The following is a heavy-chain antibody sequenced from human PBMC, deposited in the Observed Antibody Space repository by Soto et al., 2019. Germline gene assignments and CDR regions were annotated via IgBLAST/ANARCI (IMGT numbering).Heavy chain of an antibody. Sequence: WGGGVSSKAGNGLEVTGIISPGDSDTRYSPSFQGQVTISADKSINTAYLQWTCLKASDTAMYYCARNDYNGNSVDCWGQGTLVTVS. CDR3: ARNDYNGNSVDC. CDR1: W. V-gene: IGHV5-51*01. CDR2: ISPGDSDT. D-gene: IGHD4-4*01. J-gene: IGHJ4*02.